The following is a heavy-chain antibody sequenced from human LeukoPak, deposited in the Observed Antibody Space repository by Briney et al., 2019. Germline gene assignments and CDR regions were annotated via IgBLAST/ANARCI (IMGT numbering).Heavy chain of an antibody. D-gene: IGHD5-12*01. CDR3: ARGNYGGYTFDY. Sequence: PSETLSLTCTVSGGSISTSDRYWGWIRQPPGKGLEWIGSIYYSGNTYYNASVKSRVTISIDSSKNQFSLMLSSVTAADTAVYYCARGNYGGYTFDYWGQGTLVTVSS. V-gene: IGHV4-39*01. CDR2: IYYSGNT. CDR1: GGSISTSDRY. J-gene: IGHJ4*02.